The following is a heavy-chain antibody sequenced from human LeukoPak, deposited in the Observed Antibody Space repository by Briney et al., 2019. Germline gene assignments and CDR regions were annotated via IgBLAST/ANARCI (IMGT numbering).Heavy chain of an antibody. CDR3: ARLSRLYYDSSGFHPDAFDI. Sequence: SETLCLTCTVSGGSISSSSHYWGWIRHPPGKGLEWVGSIFYSGSSFYYPSLKSRVTISVDTSKIQFSLRLSSVTAADTAVYYCARLSRLYYDSSGFHPDAFDIWGQGTMVIVSS. CDR1: GGSISSSSHY. D-gene: IGHD3-22*01. V-gene: IGHV4-39*01. J-gene: IGHJ3*02. CDR2: IFYSGSS.